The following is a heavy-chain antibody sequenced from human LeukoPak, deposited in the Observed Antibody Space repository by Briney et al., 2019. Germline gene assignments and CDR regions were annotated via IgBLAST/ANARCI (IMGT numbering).Heavy chain of an antibody. D-gene: IGHD3-10*01. CDR3: AKPRFGELSFDH. V-gene: IGHV3-23*01. Sequence: GGSLRLSCAASGFTFSSYGMSWVRQPPGKGLEWVSAISAGGGRTYYADSVKGRFTISRDNSKNTLYLQMNSLRAEDTAVYYCAKPRFGELSFDHWGQGTLVTVSS. CDR1: GFTFSSYG. CDR2: ISAGGGRT. J-gene: IGHJ4*02.